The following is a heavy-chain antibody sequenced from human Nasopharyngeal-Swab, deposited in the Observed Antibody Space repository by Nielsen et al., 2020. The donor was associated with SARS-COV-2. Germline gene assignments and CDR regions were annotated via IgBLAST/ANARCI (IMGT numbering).Heavy chain of an antibody. J-gene: IGHJ3*02. V-gene: IGHV4-59*13. Sequence: SETLSLTCTVSGGSISSYYWSWIRQLPGKGLEWIGYIYYSGSTNYNPSLKSRVTISVDTSKNQFSLKLSSVTAADTAVYYCARDPNSSGGVDAFDIWGQGTMVTVSS. CDR1: GGSISSYY. CDR2: IYYSGST. CDR3: ARDPNSSGGVDAFDI. D-gene: IGHD6-19*01.